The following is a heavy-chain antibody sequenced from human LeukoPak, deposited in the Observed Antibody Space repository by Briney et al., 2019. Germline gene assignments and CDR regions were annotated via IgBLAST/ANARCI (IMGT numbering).Heavy chain of an antibody. V-gene: IGHV1-3*01. CDR2: INAGNGNT. CDR1: GYTFTSYA. J-gene: IGHJ6*03. D-gene: IGHD5-24*01. Sequence: EASVKVSCKASGYTFTSYAMHWVRQAPGQRLEWMGWINAGNGNTKYSQKFQGRVTITTDESTSTAYMELSSLRSEDTAVYYCARSGAVRMGTPVGYYYMDVWGKGTTVTVSS. CDR3: ARSGAVRMGTPVGYYYMDV.